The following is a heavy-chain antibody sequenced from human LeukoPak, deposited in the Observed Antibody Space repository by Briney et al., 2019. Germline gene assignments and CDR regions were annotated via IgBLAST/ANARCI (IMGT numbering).Heavy chain of an antibody. J-gene: IGHJ6*03. V-gene: IGHV3-48*01. D-gene: IGHD3-10*01. Sequence: GGSLRLSCAASGLTFNNYSMNWVRQAPGKGLGWVSYISNTSVTISYADSVKGRFTISRDNAKNSLYLQMNSLRVEDTAVYYCARISMIRGVTWYYYYMDVWGKGTTVTVSS. CDR2: ISNTSVTI. CDR1: GLTFNNYS. CDR3: ARISMIRGVTWYYYYMDV.